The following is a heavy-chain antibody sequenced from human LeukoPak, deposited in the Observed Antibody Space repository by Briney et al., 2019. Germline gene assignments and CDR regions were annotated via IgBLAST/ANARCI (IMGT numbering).Heavy chain of an antibody. J-gene: IGHJ4*03. D-gene: IGHD1-1*01. Sequence: PGASLRLSCTASGFTFTSYAMSWVRQAPGEGLEWVSAISGSGGSTYYADSVKGRFTISRDNSKNTPYLQLNSLRAEDTAVYYCAKDQSVHPWDWGQGTPVTVSS. CDR1: GFTFTSYA. V-gene: IGHV3-23*01. CDR3: AKDQSVHPWD. CDR2: ISGSGGST.